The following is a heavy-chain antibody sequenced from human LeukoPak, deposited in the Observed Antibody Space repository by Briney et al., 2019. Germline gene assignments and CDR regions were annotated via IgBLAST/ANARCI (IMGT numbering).Heavy chain of an antibody. J-gene: IGHJ4*02. CDR3: ASSSWYKSDFDY. D-gene: IGHD6-13*01. CDR1: GGSISSYY. CDR2: IYYSGST. V-gene: IGHV4-59*08. Sequence: SETLSLTCTASGGSISSYYWSWIRQPPGKGLEWIGYIYYSGSTNYNPSLKSRVTISVDTSKNQFSLKLSSVTAADTAVYYCASSSWYKSDFDYWGQGTLVTVSS.